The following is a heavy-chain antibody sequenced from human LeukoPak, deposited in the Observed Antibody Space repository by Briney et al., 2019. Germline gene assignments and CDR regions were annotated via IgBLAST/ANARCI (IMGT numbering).Heavy chain of an antibody. J-gene: IGHJ5*02. CDR2: INHSGST. CDR1: GGSFSGYY. Sequence: PSETLSLTCAVYGGSFSGYYWSWLRQPPGKGLEWIGEINHSGSTNYNPSLKSRVTISVDTSKNQFSLKLSSVTAADTAVYYCARGKKYSSSFKGLSWFDPWGQGTLVTVSS. CDR3: ARGKKYSSSFKGLSWFDP. D-gene: IGHD6-6*01. V-gene: IGHV4-34*01.